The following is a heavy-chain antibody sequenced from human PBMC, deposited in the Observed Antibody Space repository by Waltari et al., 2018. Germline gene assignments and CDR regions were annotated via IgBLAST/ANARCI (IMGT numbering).Heavy chain of an antibody. CDR3: ARAGVGYCSGGSCYSVDYYGMDV. J-gene: IGHJ6*02. Sequence: QVQLQESGPGLVKPSGTLSLTCAVSGGSISSSNWWSWVRQPPGKGLEWIGEVYHIGSTNYNPSLKSRVTISVDKSKNQFSLKLSSVTAADTAVYYCARAGVGYCSGGSCYSVDYYGMDVWGQGTTVTVSS. V-gene: IGHV4-4*02. CDR1: GGSISSSNW. CDR2: VYHIGST. D-gene: IGHD2-15*01.